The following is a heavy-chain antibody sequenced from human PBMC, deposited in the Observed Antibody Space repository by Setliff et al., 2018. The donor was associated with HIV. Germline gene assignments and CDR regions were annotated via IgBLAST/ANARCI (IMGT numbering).Heavy chain of an antibody. CDR3: ARATYYYDSSGGNRVFDN. CDR1: GFTFSTFA. CDR2: ISSSSSTI. D-gene: IGHD3-22*01. Sequence: SCKASGFTFSTFAMHWVRQAPGKGLEWISYISSSSSTIYYADSVKGRFTISRDNAKNSLYLQMNSLRAEDTAVYYCARATYYYDSSGGNRVFDNWGQGTLVTVSS. V-gene: IGHV3-48*01. J-gene: IGHJ4*02.